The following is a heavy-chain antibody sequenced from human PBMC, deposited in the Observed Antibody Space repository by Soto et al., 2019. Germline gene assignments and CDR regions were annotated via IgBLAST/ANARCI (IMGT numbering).Heavy chain of an antibody. CDR2: ISAYNGNT. D-gene: IGHD3-10*01. J-gene: IGHJ4*02. CDR3: ARVIGSGSYYKGIDY. V-gene: IGHV1-18*01. Sequence: QVKLVQSGAEVKKPGASVKVSCKASGYTFTSYGISWVRQAPGQGLEWMGWISAYNGNTNYAQKYQGRVTVTTDTSASTAYMELRSLRSDDTAVYYCARVIGSGSYYKGIDYWGQGTLVTVSS. CDR1: GYTFTSYG.